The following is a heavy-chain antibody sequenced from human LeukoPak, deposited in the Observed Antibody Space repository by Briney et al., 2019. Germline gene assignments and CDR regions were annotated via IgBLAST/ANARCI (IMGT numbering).Heavy chain of an antibody. D-gene: IGHD5-24*01. J-gene: IGHJ4*02. CDR1: GFTFNNYA. CDR3: AATVPTIRYGF. V-gene: IGHV3-23*01. CDR2: ISPGGSDT. Sequence: PGGSLRLSCAASGFTFNNYAMSWVRQAPGKGLEWVSAISPGGSDTYYADSLRGRFTISRDNSKSTLYLQMNSLRAEDTAVYYCAATVPTIRYGFWGQGTLVTVSS.